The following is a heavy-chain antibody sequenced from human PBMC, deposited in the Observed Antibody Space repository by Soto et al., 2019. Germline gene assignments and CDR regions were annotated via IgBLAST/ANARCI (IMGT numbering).Heavy chain of an antibody. J-gene: IGHJ4*02. V-gene: IGHV3-30*18. CDR2: ISYDGSNK. CDR3: AKDLVKPYDYPKP. Sequence: GGSLRLSCAASGFTFSSYGMHWVRQAPGKGLEWVAVISYDGSNKYYADSVKGRFTISRDNSKNTLYLQMNSLRAEDTAVYYCAKDLVKPYDYPKPWGQGTLVTVSS. CDR1: GFTFSSYG. D-gene: IGHD4-17*01.